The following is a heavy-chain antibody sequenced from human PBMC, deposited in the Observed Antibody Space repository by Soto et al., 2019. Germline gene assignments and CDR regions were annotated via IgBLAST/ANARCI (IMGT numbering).Heavy chain of an antibody. J-gene: IGHJ3*02. D-gene: IGHD6-13*01. CDR1: GFTFSSYS. V-gene: IGHV3-48*01. CDR3: ARDECLWCSTSLDAFDI. CDR2: ISSSSSTI. Sequence: EVQLVESGGGLVQPGGSLRLSCAASGFTFSSYSMNWVRPAPGKGLEWVSYISSSSSTIYYADSVKGRFTISRDNAKNSLYLQMNSLRAEDTAVYYCARDECLWCSTSLDAFDIWGQGTMVTVSS.